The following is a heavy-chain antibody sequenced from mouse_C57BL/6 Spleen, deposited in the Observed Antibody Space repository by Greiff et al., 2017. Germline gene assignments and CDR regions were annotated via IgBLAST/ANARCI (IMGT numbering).Heavy chain of an antibody. Sequence: EVKVVESGGGLVQSGRSLRLSCATSGFTFSDFYMEWVRQAPGKGLEWIAASRNKANDYTTEYSASVKGRFIVSRDTSQSILYLQMNALSAEDTAIYYCARDAWGYWYFDFWGTGTTVTVSS. CDR1: GFTFSDFY. J-gene: IGHJ1*03. V-gene: IGHV7-1*01. CDR2: SRNKANDYTT. CDR3: ARDAWGYWYFDF.